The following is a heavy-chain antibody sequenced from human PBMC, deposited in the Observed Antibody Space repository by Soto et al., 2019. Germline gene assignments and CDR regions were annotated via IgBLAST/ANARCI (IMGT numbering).Heavy chain of an antibody. CDR1: GFTFSTYA. CDR2: ISDSGGGT. V-gene: IGHV3-23*01. CDR3: AKPWVHILTGYYWPFDY. J-gene: IGHJ4*02. Sequence: GSLRLSCAASGFTFSTYAMSWVRQVPGKGLEWVSAISDSGGGTFYADSVKGRFTISRDNSKNTLYLQMNSLRAEDTAVYYCAKPWVHILTGYYWPFDYWGQGTLVTVSS. D-gene: IGHD3-9*01.